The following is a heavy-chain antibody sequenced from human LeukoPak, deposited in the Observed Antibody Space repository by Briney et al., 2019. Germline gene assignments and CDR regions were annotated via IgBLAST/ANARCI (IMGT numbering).Heavy chain of an antibody. CDR2: IYYSGST. V-gene: IGHV4-39*02. Sequence: PSETLSLTCTVSGGSINNYYWSWIRQPPGKGLEWVGNIYYSGSTYYNPSLKSRVTISVDTSKNHFSLKLNSVTAADTAVYYCARDYGDYNFDYWGQGTLVTVSS. J-gene: IGHJ4*02. D-gene: IGHD4-17*01. CDR1: GGSINNYY. CDR3: ARDYGDYNFDY.